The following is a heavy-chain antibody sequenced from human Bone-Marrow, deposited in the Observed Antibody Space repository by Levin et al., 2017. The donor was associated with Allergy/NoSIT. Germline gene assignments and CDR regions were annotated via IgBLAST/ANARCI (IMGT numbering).Heavy chain of an antibody. V-gene: IGHV1-2*02. CDR1: GYSFSGYY. CDR2: INPNNDGT. D-gene: IGHD1-1*01. CDR3: ARQLADGSHYFDY. Sequence: ASVKVSCKTSGYSFSGYYIHWLRQAPGQGLEWMGWINPNNDGTINTQKLRGRVTMTRDTSTSTVYMELNRLTTDATAVYFCARQLADGSHYFDYWGQGTLVTVSS. J-gene: IGHJ4*02.